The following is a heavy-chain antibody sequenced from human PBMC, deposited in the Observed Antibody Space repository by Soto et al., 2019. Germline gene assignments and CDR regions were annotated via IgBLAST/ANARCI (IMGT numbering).Heavy chain of an antibody. CDR3: AGTTSHYWYYMDV. Sequence: QVQLQESGPGLVKPSQTLSLTCAISGDSVSSNSAAWNWIRQSPSRGLEWLGRTYYRSRWYNDYAVSVRSRITVNPDTSKNQFSLQLTSVTPEDTAVYYCAGTTSHYWYYMDVWGKGTTVAVSS. D-gene: IGHD1-7*01. V-gene: IGHV6-1*01. CDR2: TYYRSRWYN. J-gene: IGHJ6*03. CDR1: GDSVSSNSAA.